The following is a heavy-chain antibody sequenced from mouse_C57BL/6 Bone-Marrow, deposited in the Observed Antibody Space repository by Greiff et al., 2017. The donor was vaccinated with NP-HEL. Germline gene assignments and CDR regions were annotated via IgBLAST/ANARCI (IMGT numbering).Heavy chain of an antibody. CDR3: ARGIYDYDPSRFAC. CDR2: IDPSDSYT. D-gene: IGHD2-4*01. Sequence: QVQLQQPGAELVMPGASVKLSCKASGYTFTSYWMHWVKQRPGQGLEWIGEIDPSDSYTNYNQKFKGKSTLTVDKSSSTAYMQLSSLTSEDSAVYYCARGIYDYDPSRFACWGQGALVTVSA. CDR1: GYTFTSYW. V-gene: IGHV1-69*01. J-gene: IGHJ3*01.